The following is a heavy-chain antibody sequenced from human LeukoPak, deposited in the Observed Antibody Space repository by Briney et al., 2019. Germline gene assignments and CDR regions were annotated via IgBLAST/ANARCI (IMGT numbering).Heavy chain of an antibody. CDR1: GYTFTTYY. CDR3: ARDRDPIVVVPAAMARSEYFQH. D-gene: IGHD2-2*01. J-gene: IGHJ1*01. CDR2: INPSAGNT. Sequence: ASVKVSCKASGYTFTTYYMHWVRQAPGQGLEWMGIINPSAGNTNYAQKFQGRVTMTRDTSTSTVYMELSSLRSEDTAVYYCARDRDPIVVVPAAMARSEYFQHWGQGTLVTVSS. V-gene: IGHV1-46*01.